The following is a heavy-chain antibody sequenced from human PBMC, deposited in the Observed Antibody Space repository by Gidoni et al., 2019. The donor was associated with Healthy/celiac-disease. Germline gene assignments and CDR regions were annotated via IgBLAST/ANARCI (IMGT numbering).Heavy chain of an antibody. D-gene: IGHD2-21*02. CDR2: INHSGST. V-gene: IGHV4-34*01. CDR1: GGSFSGYY. CDR3: ARKRRSLRDVDY. J-gene: IGHJ4*02. Sequence: QVQLQQWGAGLLKPSETLSLTCAVYGGSFSGYYWSWIRQPPGKGLEWIGEINHSGSTNYNPSLKSRVTISVDTSKNQFSLKLSSVTAADTAVYYCARKRRSLRDVDYWGQGTLVTVSS.